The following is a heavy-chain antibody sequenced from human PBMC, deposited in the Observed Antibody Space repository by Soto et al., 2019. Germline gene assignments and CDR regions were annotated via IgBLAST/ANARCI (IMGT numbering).Heavy chain of an antibody. D-gene: IGHD4-4*01. CDR2: IIPIIGII. CDR1: GGTFSTYT. J-gene: IGHJ5*02. V-gene: IGHV1-69*08. CDR3: AGDPDSHYNDSHASSYP. Sequence: QVQLVQSGAEVKKPGSSVKVSCKASGGTFSTYTITWVRQAPGQGLEWMGRIIPIIGIINYAQKFQGRVTISADKFTCTAYMELTRLISDVTAVYYCAGDPDSHYNDSHASSYPWGQGTLVTVSS.